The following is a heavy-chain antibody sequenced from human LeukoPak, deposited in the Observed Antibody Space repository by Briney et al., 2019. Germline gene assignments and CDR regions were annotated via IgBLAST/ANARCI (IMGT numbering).Heavy chain of an antibody. J-gene: IGHJ4*02. Sequence: ASVTVSCKASGYTFTSYGISWVRQAPGQGLEWMGWISAYNGNTNYAQKLQGRVTMTTDTSTSTAYMELRSLRSDDTAVYYCASTVAGGVATNYWGQGTLVTVSS. D-gene: IGHD2-15*01. V-gene: IGHV1-18*01. CDR2: ISAYNGNT. CDR1: GYTFTSYG. CDR3: ASTVAGGVATNY.